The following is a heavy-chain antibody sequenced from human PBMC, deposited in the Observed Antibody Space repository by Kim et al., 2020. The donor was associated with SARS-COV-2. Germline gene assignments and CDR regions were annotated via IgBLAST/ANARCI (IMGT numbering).Heavy chain of an antibody. CDR3: VRDRTGGAFDL. Sequence: GGSLRLSCATSGFTFSAYDMNWVRQAPGKGLEWLSFITKSSTTIYYADSVEGRFTISRDNAKNSLFLQMNSLRDEDTALYYCVRDRTGGAFDLWGHGTMV. CDR2: ITKSSTTI. J-gene: IGHJ3*01. V-gene: IGHV3-48*02. CDR1: GFTFSAYD. D-gene: IGHD3-10*01.